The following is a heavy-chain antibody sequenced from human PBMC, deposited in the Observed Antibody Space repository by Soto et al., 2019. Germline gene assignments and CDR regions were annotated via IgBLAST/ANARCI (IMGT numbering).Heavy chain of an antibody. J-gene: IGHJ4*02. D-gene: IGHD2-2*01. CDR3: AKAPAYCRSTSGYANPFYFDY. CDR1: GFTFSSYG. CDR2: ISYDGSNT. V-gene: IGHV3-30*18. Sequence: QVQLVESGGGVVQPGRSLRLSCAASGFTFSSYGMHWVRQAPGKGLEWVAVISYDGSNTYYADSVKGRFTISRDNSKNTLYLQMNNLRAGDTAVYYCAKAPAYCRSTSGYANPFYFDYWCQSTLVTVSS.